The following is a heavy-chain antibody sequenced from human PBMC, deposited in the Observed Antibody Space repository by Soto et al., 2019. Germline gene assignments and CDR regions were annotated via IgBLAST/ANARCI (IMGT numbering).Heavy chain of an antibody. CDR2: ISSSGSTI. J-gene: IGHJ4*02. Sequence: PGGSLRLSCAASGFTFSDYYMSWIRQAPGKGLEWVSYISSSGSTIYYADSVKGRFTISRDNAKNSLYLQMNSLRAEDTAVYYCARDKSDDILTGYYRGTPDYWGQGTLVTVSS. CDR1: GFTFSDYY. D-gene: IGHD3-9*01. V-gene: IGHV3-11*01. CDR3: ARDKSDDILTGYYRGTPDY.